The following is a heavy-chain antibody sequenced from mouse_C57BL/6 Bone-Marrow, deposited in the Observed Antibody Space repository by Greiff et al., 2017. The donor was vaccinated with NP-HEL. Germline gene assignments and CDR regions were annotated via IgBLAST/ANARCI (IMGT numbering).Heavy chain of an antibody. CDR3: ARSLTITTGLY. V-gene: IGHV1-81*01. D-gene: IGHD1-2*01. J-gene: IGHJ2*01. Sequence: VQVVESGAELARPGASVKLSCKASGYTFTSYGISWVKQRTGQGLEWIGEIYPRSGNTYYNEKFKGKATLTADKSSSTAYMELRSLTSEDSAVYFCARSLTITTGLYWGQGTTLTVSS. CDR2: IYPRSGNT. CDR1: GYTFTSYG.